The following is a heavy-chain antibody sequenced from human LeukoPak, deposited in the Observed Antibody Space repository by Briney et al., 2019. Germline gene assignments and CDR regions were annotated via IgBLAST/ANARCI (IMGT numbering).Heavy chain of an antibody. CDR1: GGSAISSVSY. J-gene: IGHJ4*02. V-gene: IGHV4-39*01. Sequence: SETLSLTCTASGGSAISSVSYLGWIRQPPGKEPEWIGSIYYSGSTYYNSSLRSRVTISVDTSNNRFSLNVSSVTAADSAIYYCARHGHPIPPDQWGQGTLVTVSS. CDR2: IYYSGST. CDR3: ARHGHPIPPDQ. D-gene: IGHD1-14*01.